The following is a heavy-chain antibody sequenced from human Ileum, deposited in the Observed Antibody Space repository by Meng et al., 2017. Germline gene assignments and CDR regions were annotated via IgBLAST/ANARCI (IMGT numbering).Heavy chain of an antibody. Sequence: GESLKISCAASGLTFSRYWMSWVRQAPGKGLEWVANINQDGSEKDYVDSVKGRFTISRDNAKNSLNLQMNSLGAEDTAVYYCAISASCGGDCYPYYFDYWDQERWSPSPQ. J-gene: IGHJ4*01. CDR1: GLTFSRYW. V-gene: IGHV3-7*01. CDR3: AISASCGGDCYPYYFDY. CDR2: INQDGSEK. D-gene: IGHD2-21*02.